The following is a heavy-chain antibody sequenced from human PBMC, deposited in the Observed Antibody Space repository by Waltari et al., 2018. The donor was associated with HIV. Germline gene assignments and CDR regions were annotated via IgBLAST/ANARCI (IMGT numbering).Heavy chain of an antibody. J-gene: IGHJ2*01. V-gene: IGHV4-61*02. CDR3: ARRYCGRACNDFYYFDL. D-gene: IGHD2-21*02. Sequence: QVQLQESGPGLVKTSQTLSLTCTVSGGSISSSNYYWSWIRQPAGKGLDWIGRIFLTGNTNYNPSLRSRVSISMDPSKNQFSLKLNSVTAADTAVYYCARRYCGRACNDFYYFDLWGRGTLVTVSS. CDR2: IFLTGNT. CDR1: GGSISSSNYY.